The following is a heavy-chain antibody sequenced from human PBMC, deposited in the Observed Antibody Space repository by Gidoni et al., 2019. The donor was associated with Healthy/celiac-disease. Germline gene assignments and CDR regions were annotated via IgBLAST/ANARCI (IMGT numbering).Heavy chain of an antibody. J-gene: IGHJ6*02. CDR2: IRSKAYGGTT. CDR1: GFTCGYYA. V-gene: IGHV3-49*05. Sequence: EVQLVESGGGLVKPGRSLRLSCTASGFTCGYYAMSWFCQAPGKGLEWVGVIRSKAYGGTTEYAASVKGRFTISRDDSKSIAYLQMNSLKTEDTAVYYCTRDGEDIVVVPAANYIYGMDVWGQGTTVTVSS. CDR3: TRDGEDIVVVPAANYIYGMDV. D-gene: IGHD2-2*01.